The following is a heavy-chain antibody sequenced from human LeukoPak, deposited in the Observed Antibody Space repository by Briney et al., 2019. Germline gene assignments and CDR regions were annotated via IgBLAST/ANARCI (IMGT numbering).Heavy chain of an antibody. CDR2: MNPNSGNT. CDR3: ARGGSSSSAFDY. CDR1: GYTFTSYD. Sequence: ASVKVSCKASGYTFTSYDINWVRQATGQGLEWMGWMNPNSGNTGYAHKFQGRVTMTRNTSISTAYMELSSLRSEDTAVYYCARGGSSSSAFDYWGQGTLVTVSS. J-gene: IGHJ4*02. D-gene: IGHD6-6*01. V-gene: IGHV1-8*01.